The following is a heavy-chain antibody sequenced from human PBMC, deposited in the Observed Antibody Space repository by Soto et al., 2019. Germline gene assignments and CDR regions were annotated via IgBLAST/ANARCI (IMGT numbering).Heavy chain of an antibody. Sequence: QVQLQQWGAGLLKPSETLSLTCAVYGGSFSGYYWSWIRQPPGKGLEWIGEINHSGSTNYNPSLKRRVPTSVDTSKNQFSLKLSSVTAADTAVYYCARASPTQWLRAYFDYWGQGTLVTVSS. CDR3: ARASPTQWLRAYFDY. CDR1: GGSFSGYY. D-gene: IGHD5-12*01. V-gene: IGHV4-34*01. CDR2: INHSGST. J-gene: IGHJ4*02.